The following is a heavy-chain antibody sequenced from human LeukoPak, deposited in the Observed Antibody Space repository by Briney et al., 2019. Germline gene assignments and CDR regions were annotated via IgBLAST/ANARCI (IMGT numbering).Heavy chain of an antibody. CDR2: ISYDGTNK. CDR1: GFTFRSYA. Sequence: PGGPLRLSCAASGFTFRSYAMHWVRKAPGKRLEWVAIISYDGTNKYYADSVKGRFTISRDNSKNTLHVQMNSLRVEDTAVYYCARGRSIFGVVTGDYFDYWGQGTLVTVSS. J-gene: IGHJ4*02. CDR3: ARGRSIFGVVTGDYFDY. V-gene: IGHV3-30*04. D-gene: IGHD3-3*02.